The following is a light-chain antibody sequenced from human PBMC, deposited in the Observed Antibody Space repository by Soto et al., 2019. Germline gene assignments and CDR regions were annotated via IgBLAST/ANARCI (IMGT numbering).Light chain of an antibody. CDR3: HLYNTWLGT. V-gene: IGKV3-15*01. CDR1: QSVNAN. Sequence: EVVMTQSPATLSVSPGERATLSCRASQSVNANLAWYQQQHGQDPRLLIHGASNRATGIPARFSGSCVGTDSAPTIPSLLTESVSVKDFHLYNTWLGTFG. CDR2: GAS. J-gene: IGKJ3*01.